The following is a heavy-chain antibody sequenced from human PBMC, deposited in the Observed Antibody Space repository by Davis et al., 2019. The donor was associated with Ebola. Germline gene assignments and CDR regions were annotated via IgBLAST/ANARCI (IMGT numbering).Heavy chain of an antibody. CDR2: MNPNSGNT. CDR3: ARTYVLRYFDWQIYYYYGMDV. D-gene: IGHD3-9*01. J-gene: IGHJ6*02. V-gene: IGHV1-8*02. Sequence: ASVKVSCKASGYTFTSYYMHWVRQAPGQGLEWMGWMNPNSGNTGYAQKFQGRVTMTRNTSISTAYMELSSLRSEDTAVYYCARTYVLRYFDWQIYYYYGMDVWGQGTTVTVSS. CDR1: GYTFTSYY.